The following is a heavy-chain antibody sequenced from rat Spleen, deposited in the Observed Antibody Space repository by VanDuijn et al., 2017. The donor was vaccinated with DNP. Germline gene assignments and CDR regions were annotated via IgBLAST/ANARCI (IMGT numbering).Heavy chain of an antibody. CDR1: GYSITGNY. Sequence: EVQLQESGPGLVKPSQSLSLTCSVTGYSITGNYWGWIRKFPGNKMEYIGHISYSGSTSYNTSLKSRISITRDTSKNQFFLQLNSVTTEDTATYYCARWTRYFDYWGQGVMVTVSS. J-gene: IGHJ2*01. CDR2: ISYSGST. D-gene: IGHD1-4*01. CDR3: ARWTRYFDY. V-gene: IGHV3-1*01.